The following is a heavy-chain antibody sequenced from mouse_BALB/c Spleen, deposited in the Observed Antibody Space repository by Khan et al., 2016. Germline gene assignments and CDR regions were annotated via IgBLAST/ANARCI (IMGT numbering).Heavy chain of an antibody. CDR3: VRQDLWWYFDV. CDR1: GFTFNTYA. D-gene: IGHD6-2*01. J-gene: IGHJ1*01. V-gene: IGHV10-1*02. CDR2: IRTESNTLST. Sequence: EVQLVESGGGLVQPKGSLKLSCAASGFTFNTYAMDWVRQAPGKGLEWVARIRTESNTLSTYYAESVKDRITISRDDSQSMLYLQMNTLDTEDTAMYYCVRQDLWWYFDVGGAGTTVTVSS.